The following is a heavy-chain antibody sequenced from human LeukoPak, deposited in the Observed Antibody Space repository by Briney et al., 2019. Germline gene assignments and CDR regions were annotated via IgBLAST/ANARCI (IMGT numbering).Heavy chain of an antibody. D-gene: IGHD3-22*01. CDR3: TADPYYDSSGPPRWFDP. J-gene: IGHJ5*02. CDR2: MNPNSGNT. CDR1: GYTFTSYD. Sequence: ASVKVSCKASGYTFTSYDINWVRQATGQGLEWMGWMNPNSGNTGYAQKFQGRVTITRNTSISTAYMELSSLRSEDTAVYYCTADPYYDSSGPPRWFDPWGQGTLVTVSS. V-gene: IGHV1-8*03.